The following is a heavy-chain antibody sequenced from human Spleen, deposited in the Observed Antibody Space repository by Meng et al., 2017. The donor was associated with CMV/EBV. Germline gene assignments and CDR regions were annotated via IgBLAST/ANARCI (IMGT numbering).Heavy chain of an antibody. Sequence: GESLKISCAASGFTFSSYSMNWVRQAPGKGLEWVSSISSSSSYIYYADSVKGRFTISRDNAKTSLYLQMNSLRAEDTAVYYCARERYSYGSTFDYWGQGTLVTVSS. CDR2: ISSSSSYI. D-gene: IGHD5-18*01. CDR1: GFTFSSYS. CDR3: ARERYSYGSTFDY. J-gene: IGHJ4*02. V-gene: IGHV3-21*01.